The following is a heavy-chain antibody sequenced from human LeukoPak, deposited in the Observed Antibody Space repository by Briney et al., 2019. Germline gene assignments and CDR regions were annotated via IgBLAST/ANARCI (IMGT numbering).Heavy chain of an antibody. Sequence: GGSLRLSCAASGFTFSSYAMHWVRQAPGKGLEWVAVISYDGSNKYYADSVKGRLTISRDNSKNTLYLQMSSLRAEDTAVYYCASPSYSGYDYPWGQGTLVTVSS. CDR1: GFTFSSYA. CDR2: ISYDGSNK. V-gene: IGHV3-30-3*01. D-gene: IGHD5-12*01. J-gene: IGHJ5*02. CDR3: ASPSYSGYDYP.